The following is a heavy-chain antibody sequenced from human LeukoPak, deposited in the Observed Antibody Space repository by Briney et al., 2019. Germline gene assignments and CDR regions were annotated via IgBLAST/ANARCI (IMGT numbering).Heavy chain of an antibody. V-gene: IGHV4-61*02. J-gene: IGHJ6*03. Sequence: SETLSLTCTVSGGSLSSGSYYWSWIRQPAGKGLEWIGRIYTSGSTNYNPSLKSRVTISVDTSKNQFSLKLSSVTAADTAVHYCARVGRYNWNFNYYYYYMDVWGKGTTVTVSS. CDR3: ARVGRYNWNFNYYYYYMDV. D-gene: IGHD1-7*01. CDR1: GGSLSSGSYY. CDR2: IYTSGST.